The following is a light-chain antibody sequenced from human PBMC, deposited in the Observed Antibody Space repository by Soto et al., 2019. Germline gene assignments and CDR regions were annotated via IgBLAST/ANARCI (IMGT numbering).Light chain of an antibody. J-gene: IGKJ2*01. V-gene: IGKV1-39*01. CDR1: QSVNNH. CDR3: QQTYSAIHT. CDR2: AAS. Sequence: DIQMTQSPSSLSAFVGDRVTITCRASQSVNNHFNWYQQKPGKAPTLLIYAASGLQSGVPSRFSGSGSGTDFTLTISSLQPEDFATYYCQQTYSAIHTFGQGPKLEIK.